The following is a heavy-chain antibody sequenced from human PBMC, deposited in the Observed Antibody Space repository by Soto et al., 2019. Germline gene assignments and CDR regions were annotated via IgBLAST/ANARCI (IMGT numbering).Heavy chain of an antibody. D-gene: IGHD4-17*01. Sequence: EVQLVESGGGLVKPGGSLRLSCAASGFTFSSYAMSWVRQVPGKGLEWVSTISGSGGSTYLADSVKGRFTISRDNSKNTLYLQMNSLRAEDTAVYSCARVWERTVTTRNYFYGMDVWGQGTTVTVSS. CDR3: ARVWERTVTTRNYFYGMDV. V-gene: IGHV3-23*04. CDR1: GFTFSSYA. J-gene: IGHJ6*02. CDR2: ISGSGGST.